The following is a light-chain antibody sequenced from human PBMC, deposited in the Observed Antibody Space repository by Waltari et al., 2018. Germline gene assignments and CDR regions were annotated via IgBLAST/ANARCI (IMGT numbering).Light chain of an antibody. CDR3: QQSHSPPFT. CDR2: AAS. Sequence: DIQMTQSPASLAASFGHSVTITCRPSQSVTTSLNWYQQKSGEPPKLLISAASSFQSGVPSRFSGSGSGTDFTLTITHLQPEDVATYFCQQSHSPPFTFGPGTKV. J-gene: IGKJ3*01. CDR1: QSVTTS. V-gene: IGKV1-39*01.